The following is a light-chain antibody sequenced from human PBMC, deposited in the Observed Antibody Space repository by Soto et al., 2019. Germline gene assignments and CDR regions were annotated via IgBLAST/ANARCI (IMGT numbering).Light chain of an antibody. Sequence: EIVMTQSAATLSVSPGERATLSCRASRNINRKLAWYQQKPGQAPRLLISGASTRATGIPARFSGSGSGTEFTLTISSLQSKAFAVYYCQQYYDYPPLIFGGGTKVEIK. CDR1: RNINRK. V-gene: IGKV3-15*01. CDR3: QQYYDYPPLI. CDR2: GAS. J-gene: IGKJ4*01.